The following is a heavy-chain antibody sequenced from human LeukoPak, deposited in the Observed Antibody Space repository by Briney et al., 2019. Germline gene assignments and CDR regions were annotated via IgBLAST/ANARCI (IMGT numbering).Heavy chain of an antibody. J-gene: IGHJ5*02. CDR1: GGSFSGYY. Sequence: SETLSLTCAVYGGSFSGYYWSWIRQPPGKGLEWIGEINHSGSTNYNPSLKSRVTISVDTSKNQFSLKLSSVTAADTAVYYCARARWELPLSWGQGTLVTVSS. CDR3: ARARWELPLS. CDR2: INHSGST. D-gene: IGHD1-26*01. V-gene: IGHV4-34*01.